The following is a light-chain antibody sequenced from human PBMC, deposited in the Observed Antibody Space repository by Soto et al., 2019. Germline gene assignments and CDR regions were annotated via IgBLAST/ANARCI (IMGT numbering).Light chain of an antibody. Sequence: ELVMPQSPDTLSVSPVERATLLCRASQSVRNNLAWYQQKPGQAPRLLIYGVSTRATGVPARFSGSGSGTDFTLTISSLQPEDFAVYYCHQYDNWWTFGQGTKVDIK. V-gene: IGKV3-15*01. CDR2: GVS. CDR3: HQYDNWWT. CDR1: QSVRNN. J-gene: IGKJ1*01.